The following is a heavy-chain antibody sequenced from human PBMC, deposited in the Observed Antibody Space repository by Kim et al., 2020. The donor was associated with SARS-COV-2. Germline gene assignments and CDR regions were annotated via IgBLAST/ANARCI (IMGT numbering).Heavy chain of an antibody. Sequence: GGSLRLSCAASGFTVSSNYMSWVRQAPGKGLEWVSVIYSGGSTYYADSVKGRFTISRDNSKNTLYLQMNSLRAEDTAVYYCARESTYYYGSGSIPAFDIWGQGTMVTVSS. CDR1: GFTVSSNY. CDR3: ARESTYYYGSGSIPAFDI. J-gene: IGHJ3*02. CDR2: IYSGGST. D-gene: IGHD3-10*01. V-gene: IGHV3-53*01.